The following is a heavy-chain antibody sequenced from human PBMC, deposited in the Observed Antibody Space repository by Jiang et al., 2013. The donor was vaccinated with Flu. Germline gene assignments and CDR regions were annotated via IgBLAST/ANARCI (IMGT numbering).Heavy chain of an antibody. CDR3: SRGRDSAFDI. CDR1: GDSVSSTNVA. D-gene: IGHD5-24*01. CDR2: TYYTSKWRN. Sequence: SLTCAISGDSVSSTNVAWNWIRQSPSRGLEWLGRTYYTSKWRNDYAVSVKSRITINPDTSKNHFSLQLNSVTPEDTAVYFCSRGRDSAFDIWGQGTMVTVSS. J-gene: IGHJ3*02. V-gene: IGHV6-1*01.